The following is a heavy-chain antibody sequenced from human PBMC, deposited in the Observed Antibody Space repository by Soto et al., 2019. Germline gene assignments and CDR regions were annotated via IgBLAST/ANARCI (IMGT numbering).Heavy chain of an antibody. CDR2: TYYSGST. CDR3: AREFQSRFDP. Sequence: SETLSLTCSVSGGSISSGPYYWSWIRQHPGKGLEWIGYTYYSGSTYYNPSLKSRLTISVDTSKNHFSLRLSSVTAADAALYYCAREFQSRFDPWRQGTLVTVSS. CDR1: GGSISSGPYY. J-gene: IGHJ5*02. V-gene: IGHV4-31*03.